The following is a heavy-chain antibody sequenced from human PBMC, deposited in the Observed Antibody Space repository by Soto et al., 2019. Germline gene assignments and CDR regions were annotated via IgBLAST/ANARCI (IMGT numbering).Heavy chain of an antibody. CDR2: INPSGGST. J-gene: IGHJ4*02. CDR1: GYTFTSYY. D-gene: IGHD6-19*01. CDR3: ARAGGGLRYSSGWYGFDY. V-gene: IGHV1-46*03. Sequence: ASVKVSCKASGYTFTSYYMHWVRQAPGQGLEWMGIINPSGGSTSYAQKFQGRVTMTRDTSTSTVYMELSSLRSEDTAVYYCARAGGGLRYSSGWYGFDYWGQGTLVTVSS.